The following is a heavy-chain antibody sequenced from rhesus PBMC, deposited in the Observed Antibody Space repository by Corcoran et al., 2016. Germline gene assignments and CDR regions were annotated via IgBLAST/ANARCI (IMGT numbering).Heavy chain of an antibody. CDR1: GGSISSSY. D-gene: IGHD1-20*01. J-gene: IGHJ4*01. CDR3: ASDPAGTNLDY. Sequence: QLQLQESGPGLVKPSETLSVTCAVSGGSISSSYWSWIRQAPGKGLEWIGYISGSGSSTNYNPSLTRRVTLSVDTSKNQLSLQLSSVTAAATAVYYCASDPAGTNLDYWGQGVLVTVSS. CDR2: ISGSGSST. V-gene: IGHV4-169*02.